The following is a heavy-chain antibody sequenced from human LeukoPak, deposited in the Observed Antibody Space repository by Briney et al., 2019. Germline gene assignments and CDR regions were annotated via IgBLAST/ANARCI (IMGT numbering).Heavy chain of an antibody. J-gene: IGHJ4*02. D-gene: IGHD6-19*01. V-gene: IGHV4-39*07. Sequence: SETLSLTCTVSGGSISSSSYYWGWIRQPPGKGLEWIGSIYYSGSTYYNPSLKSRVTISADTSKNQFSLKLSSVTAADTAVYYCARDGRGEQWLTQLDYWGQGTLVTVSS. CDR3: ARDGRGEQWLTQLDY. CDR1: GGSISSSSYY. CDR2: IYYSGST.